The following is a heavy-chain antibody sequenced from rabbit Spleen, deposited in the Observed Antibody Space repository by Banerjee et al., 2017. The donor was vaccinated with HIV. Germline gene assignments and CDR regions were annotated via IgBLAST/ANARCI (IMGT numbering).Heavy chain of an antibody. J-gene: IGHJ6*01. D-gene: IGHD7-1*01. CDR3: ARDTGTSFSSYGMDL. V-gene: IGHV1S40*01. CDR2: IHAVTGKA. CDR1: GIDFSSNP. Sequence: QSLEESGGDLVQPGASLTLTCKASGIDFSSNPMCWVRQAPGKRPEWIACIHAVTGKAVYASWAKGRYTFSKTSSTTVTLQMTSLTAADTATYFCARDTGTSFSSYGMDLWGPGTLVTVS.